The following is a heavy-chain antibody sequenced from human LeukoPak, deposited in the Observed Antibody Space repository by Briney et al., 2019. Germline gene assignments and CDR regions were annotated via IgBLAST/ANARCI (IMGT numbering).Heavy chain of an antibody. J-gene: IGHJ4*02. V-gene: IGHV3-7*01. CDR1: RFTSGGSR. Sequence: GGSLRLSCAASRFTSGGSRMSWVRPAPGRGGESVSNTNPDGSIKYYVDSVNGRFTISRDNAKNSLYLQMNSLRAEDTAVYYCVSGFLQGLYWGQGTLVSVSS. D-gene: IGHD3-3*01. CDR2: TNPDGSIK. CDR3: VSGFLQGLY.